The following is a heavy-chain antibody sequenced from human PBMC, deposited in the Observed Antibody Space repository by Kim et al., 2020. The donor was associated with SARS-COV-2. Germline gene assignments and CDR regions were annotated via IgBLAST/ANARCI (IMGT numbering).Heavy chain of an antibody. CDR1: GFTFSNYY. Sequence: GGSLRLSCAASGFTFSNYYMHWVRQAPGKGLEFVAAIGTNRDDTYYANSVKGRFTISRDNSKNSLWLQVGSLGPEDMAIYYCARGYDFAYDFWAQGNLVTVS. V-gene: IGHV3-64*01. CDR2: IGTNRDDT. CDR3: ARGYDFAYDF. D-gene: IGHD3-16*01. J-gene: IGHJ4*01.